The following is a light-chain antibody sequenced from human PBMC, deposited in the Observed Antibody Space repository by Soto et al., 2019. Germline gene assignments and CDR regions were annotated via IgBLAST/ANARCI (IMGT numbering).Light chain of an antibody. Sequence: EIVLTQSRGSLSLSPGERAIVSYRASQSVISTYLAWYQQKPGQAPRLLIYGASSRATGIPDRFSGSGSGTDITLTISRLEPEDFAVYYGQQYRDSLGTFGQGTKVEIK. J-gene: IGKJ1*01. CDR3: QQYRDSLGT. CDR1: QSVISTY. V-gene: IGKV3-20*01. CDR2: GAS.